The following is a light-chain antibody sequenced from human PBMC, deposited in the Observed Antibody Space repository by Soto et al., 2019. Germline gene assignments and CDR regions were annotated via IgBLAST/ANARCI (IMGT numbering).Light chain of an antibody. Sequence: DIQMTQSPSTLSASVGDRVTITCRASQSISSWLAWFQQKPGKAPKLLIFKASFLETGVPSRFSGTGSGTEFTLTISSLQPDDFATYYCQHYNSSPMYIFGQGTKVEIK. CDR2: KAS. CDR1: QSISSW. J-gene: IGKJ2*01. CDR3: QHYNSSPMYI. V-gene: IGKV1-5*03.